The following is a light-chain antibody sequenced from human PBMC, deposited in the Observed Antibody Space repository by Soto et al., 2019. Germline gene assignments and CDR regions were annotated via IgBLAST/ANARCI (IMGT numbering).Light chain of an antibody. Sequence: QPVLTQPPSASGTPGQRVTISCSGGSSNIGRNTVNWYQQLPGTAPKLLIYNNNQRPSGVPDRFSGSKSGTSASLAISGLQSEDEADYYCAAWDDSLNGPLFGGGTKLTVL. CDR1: SSNIGRNT. CDR2: NNN. V-gene: IGLV1-44*01. CDR3: AAWDDSLNGPL. J-gene: IGLJ2*01.